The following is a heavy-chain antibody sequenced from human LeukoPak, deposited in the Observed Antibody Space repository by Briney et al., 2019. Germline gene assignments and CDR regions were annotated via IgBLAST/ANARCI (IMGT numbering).Heavy chain of an antibody. CDR2: IYYSGST. V-gene: IGHV4-59*01. D-gene: IGHD1-20*01. CDR1: GGSISSYY. CDR3: ARDSVNWNGMLGWFDP. Sequence: PSETLSLTCTVSGGSISSYYWGWIRQPPGKGLEWIGYIYYSGSTNYNPSLKSRVTISVDTSKNQFSPKLSSVTAADTAVYYCARDSVNWNGMLGWFDPWGQGTLVTVSS. J-gene: IGHJ5*02.